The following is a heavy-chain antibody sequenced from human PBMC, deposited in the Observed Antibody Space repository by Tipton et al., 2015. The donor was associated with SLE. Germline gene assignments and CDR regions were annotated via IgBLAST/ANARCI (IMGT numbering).Heavy chain of an antibody. J-gene: IGHJ2*01. CDR1: GFTFSSYA. D-gene: IGHD6-19*01. V-gene: IGHV3-30*18. CDR3: AKISEKAVAYWYFDL. CDR2: ISYDGSNK. Sequence: SLRLSCAASGFTFSSYAMHWVRQAPGKGLEWVAVISYDGSNKYYADSVKGRFTISRDNSKNTLYLQMNSLRAEDTAVYYCAKISEKAVAYWYFDLWGRGTLVTVSS.